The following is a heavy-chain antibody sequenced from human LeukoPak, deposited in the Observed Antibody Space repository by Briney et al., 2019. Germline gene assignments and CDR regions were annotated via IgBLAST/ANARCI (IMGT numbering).Heavy chain of an antibody. CDR1: GGSISSSSYY. D-gene: IGHD6-13*01. CDR3: ARGDSSSWSLFDY. Sequence: SETLSLTCTVSGGSISSSSYYWGWIRQPPGKGLEWIGSIYESGRTHYNPSLRSRITISVDTSKNQFSLELSSVTAADTAVYYCARGDSSSWSLFDYWGQGTLVTVSS. J-gene: IGHJ4*02. V-gene: IGHV4-39*01. CDR2: IYESGRT.